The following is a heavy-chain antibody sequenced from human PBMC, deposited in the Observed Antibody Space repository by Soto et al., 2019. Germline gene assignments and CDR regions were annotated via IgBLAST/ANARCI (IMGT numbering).Heavy chain of an antibody. J-gene: IGHJ4*02. Sequence: SETLSLTYTVSGGSISSYYWSWIRQPPGKGLEWIGYIYYSGSTNYNPSLKSRVTISVDTSKNQFSLKLSSVTAADTAVYYCARSDLEWLSPYFDYWGQGTLVTVSS. V-gene: IGHV4-59*01. CDR1: GGSISSYY. CDR2: IYYSGST. CDR3: ARSDLEWLSPYFDY. D-gene: IGHD3-3*01.